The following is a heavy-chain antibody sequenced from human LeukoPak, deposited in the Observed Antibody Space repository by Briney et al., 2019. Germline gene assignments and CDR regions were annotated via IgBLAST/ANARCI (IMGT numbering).Heavy chain of an antibody. J-gene: IGHJ4*02. D-gene: IGHD4-23*01. Sequence: GGSLRLSCAASGFTFRDYAMSWVRQAPGKGLEWVSTVSGSGRNTYYADSVKGRFTISRDSSKNTLYLQMNSLRAEDTAVYYCVKGGGNVRRYFEYWGQGTLVTVSS. V-gene: IGHV3-23*01. CDR1: GFTFRDYA. CDR3: VKGGGNVRRYFEY. CDR2: VSGSGRNT.